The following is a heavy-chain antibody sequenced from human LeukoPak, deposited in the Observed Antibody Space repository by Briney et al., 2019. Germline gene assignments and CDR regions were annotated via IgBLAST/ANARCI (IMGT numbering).Heavy chain of an antibody. CDR1: GYTFTSYG. Sequence: ASVKVSCKASGYTFTSYGISWVRQAPGQGLEWMGWISAYNGNTNYAQKLQGRVTMTTDTSTSTAYMELRSLRSDDTAVYYCARDLVVRGLHPNWFDPWGQGTLVTVSS. CDR2: ISAYNGNT. D-gene: IGHD3-10*01. V-gene: IGHV1-18*01. J-gene: IGHJ5*02. CDR3: ARDLVVRGLHPNWFDP.